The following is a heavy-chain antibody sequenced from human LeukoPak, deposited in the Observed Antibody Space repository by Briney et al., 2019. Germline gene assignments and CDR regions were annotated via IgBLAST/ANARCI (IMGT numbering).Heavy chain of an antibody. CDR2: INSDGSST. J-gene: IGHJ5*02. Sequence: GGSLRLSCAASGFTFSSYSMNWVRQAPGKGLVWVSRINSDGSSTSYADSVKGRFTISRDNAKNTLYLQMNSLRAEDTAVYYCARAELLHYNWFDPRGQGTLVTVSS. CDR3: ARAELLHYNWFDP. CDR1: GFTFSSYS. D-gene: IGHD3-22*01. V-gene: IGHV3-74*01.